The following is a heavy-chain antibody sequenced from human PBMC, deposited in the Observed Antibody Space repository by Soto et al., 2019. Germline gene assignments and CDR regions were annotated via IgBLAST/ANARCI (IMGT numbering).Heavy chain of an antibody. V-gene: IGHV3-13*04. Sequence: VGSLRLSCAASGFTFSSYDMHWVRQATGKGLEWVSTIGTAGDTYYPGSVKGRFTISRENAKNSLYLQMNSLRAGDTAVYYCARGVTMVRGVIIDWFDPWGQGTLVTVSS. CDR1: GFTFSSYD. D-gene: IGHD3-10*01. CDR2: IGTAGDT. CDR3: ARGVTMVRGVIIDWFDP. J-gene: IGHJ5*02.